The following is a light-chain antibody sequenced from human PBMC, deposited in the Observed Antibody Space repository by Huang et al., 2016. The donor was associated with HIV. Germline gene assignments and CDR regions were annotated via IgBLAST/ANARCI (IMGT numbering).Light chain of an antibody. CDR3: QQYNNWRRT. CDR1: QSVSSN. J-gene: IGKJ1*01. CDR2: GAS. Sequence: EIVMTQSPATLSVSPGERATLSCRASQSVSSNLAWYQQKPGQAPRLLISGASTRATGIPARFSGSGSETEFPLTISSLQSEDFAVYYCQQYNNWRRTFGQGTKVEIK. V-gene: IGKV3-15*01.